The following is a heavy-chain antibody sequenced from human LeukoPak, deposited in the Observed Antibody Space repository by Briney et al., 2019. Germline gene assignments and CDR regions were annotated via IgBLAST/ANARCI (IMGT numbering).Heavy chain of an antibody. Sequence: SETLSLTCAVYGGSFSGYYWSWIRQPPGKGLEWIGHIYYSGTTNYNPSLKSRVTISVDTSKNQFSLKLSSVTAADTAVYYCARAGSYSGVVDYWGQGTLVTVSS. CDR3: ARAGSYSGVVDY. D-gene: IGHD1-26*01. J-gene: IGHJ4*02. V-gene: IGHV4-34*01. CDR1: GGSFSGYY. CDR2: IYYSGTT.